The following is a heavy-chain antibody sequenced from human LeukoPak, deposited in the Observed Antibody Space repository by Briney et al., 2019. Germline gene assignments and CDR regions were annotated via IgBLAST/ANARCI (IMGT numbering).Heavy chain of an antibody. CDR2: IYYRGTT. D-gene: IGHD5-12*01. J-gene: IGHJ4*02. V-gene: IGHV4-59*12. Sequence: KPSETLSLTCTVSGDSIDSYYWSWIRQPPGQGLEWIGYIYYRGTTSYNPFLKSRVTISVDTSKNQFSLKLNSVTAADTAVYYCARLPRYGGYDHFDYWGQGILVIVSS. CDR1: GDSIDSYY. CDR3: ARLPRYGGYDHFDY.